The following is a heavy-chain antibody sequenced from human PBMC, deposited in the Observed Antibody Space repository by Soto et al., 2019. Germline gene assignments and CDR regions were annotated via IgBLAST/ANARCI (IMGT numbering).Heavy chain of an antibody. CDR3: ARSRGGYFDY. Sequence: QVQLQESGPGLVKPSETLSLTCTVSGGSISSYYWSWIRQPPGKGLEWIGYIYYSGSTNYNPSLKSRVTLPVAPSTNQLSPTLSSVTAADTAVYYCARSRGGYFDYWGQGTLVTVSS. CDR1: GGSISSYY. D-gene: IGHD3-16*01. CDR2: IYYSGST. J-gene: IGHJ4*02. V-gene: IGHV4-59*01.